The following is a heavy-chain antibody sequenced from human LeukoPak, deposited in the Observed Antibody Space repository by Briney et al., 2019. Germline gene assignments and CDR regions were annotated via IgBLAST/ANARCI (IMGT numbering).Heavy chain of an antibody. D-gene: IGHD6-6*01. CDR2: ISGSGGST. CDR1: GFTFSSYG. Sequence: PGGSLRLSCAASGFTFSSYGMSWVRQAPGKGLEWVSAISGSGGSTYYADSVKGRFTISRDNSKNTLYLQMNSLRAEDTAVYYCAYQRIAARRVFDYWGQGTLVTVSS. V-gene: IGHV3-23*01. J-gene: IGHJ4*02. CDR3: AYQRIAARRVFDY.